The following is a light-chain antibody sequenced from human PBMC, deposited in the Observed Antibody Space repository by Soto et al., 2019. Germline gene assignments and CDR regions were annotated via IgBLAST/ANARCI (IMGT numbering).Light chain of an antibody. CDR3: AAWDDSLNVVL. Sequence: QSVLTQPPSESGTPGQRVTISCSGSISNIGGNTVNWYQQLPGTAPKLLIYSNNQRPSGVPDRFSGSKSGTSASLAISGLQSEDEADYYCAAWDDSLNVVLFGGGTKLTVL. J-gene: IGLJ2*01. CDR1: ISNIGGNT. V-gene: IGLV1-44*01. CDR2: SNN.